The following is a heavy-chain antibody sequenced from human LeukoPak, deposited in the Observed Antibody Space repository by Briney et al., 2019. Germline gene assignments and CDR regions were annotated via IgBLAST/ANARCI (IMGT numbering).Heavy chain of an antibody. D-gene: IGHD6-13*01. CDR1: GSTFEDYA. Sequence: PGGSLRLSCAASGSTFEDYAMHWVRQAPRKGLEWVSGISWNSGSIGYADSVKGRFAISRDNAKNSLYLQMNSLRAEDTALYYCAKGYIAAAGTIDYWGQGTLVTVSS. CDR2: ISWNSGSI. V-gene: IGHV3-9*01. J-gene: IGHJ4*02. CDR3: AKGYIAAAGTIDY.